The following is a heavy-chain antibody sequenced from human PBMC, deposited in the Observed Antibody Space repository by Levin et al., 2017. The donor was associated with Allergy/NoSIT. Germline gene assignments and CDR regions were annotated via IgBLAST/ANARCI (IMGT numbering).Heavy chain of an antibody. Sequence: PGGSLRLSCAASGFTFSSYGMHWVRQAPGKGLEWVAVISYDGSNKYYADSVKGRFTISRDNSKNTLYLQMNSLRAEDTAVYYCAKVGSGYTATHAFDIWGQGTMVTVSS. CDR1: GFTFSSYG. D-gene: IGHD3-22*01. V-gene: IGHV3-30*18. CDR3: AKVGSGYTATHAFDI. CDR2: ISYDGSNK. J-gene: IGHJ3*02.